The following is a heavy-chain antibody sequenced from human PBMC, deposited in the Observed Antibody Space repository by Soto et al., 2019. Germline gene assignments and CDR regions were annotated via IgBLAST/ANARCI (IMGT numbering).Heavy chain of an antibody. CDR2: ISYDGSNK. V-gene: IGHV3-30*18. J-gene: IGHJ6*02. CDR3: AKGDYDYVWGGYGRYYYYGMDV. Sequence: QVQLVESGGGVVQPGRSLRLSCAASGFTFSSYGMHWVRQAPGKGLEWVAVISYDGSNKYYADCVKGRFTISRDKSKNTLDLQMNSLGGVDAAVYYCAKGDYDYVWGGYGRYYYYGMDVWGQGTTVTVSS. D-gene: IGHD3-16*01. CDR1: GFTFSSYG.